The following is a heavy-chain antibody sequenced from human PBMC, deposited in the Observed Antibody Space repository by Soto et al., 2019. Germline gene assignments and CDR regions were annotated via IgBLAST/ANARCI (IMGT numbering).Heavy chain of an antibody. D-gene: IGHD5-18*01. Sequence: QVQLVQSGAEVKKPESSVKVSCKAPGGTFSTYAISWVRQAPGQGLEWMGGIIPMFGTANYAQRFQDRVTITEDEPTKTVYMELGSLRSEDTAVYFCASGIQLWLRRINNGYSGWGQGTLVTVSS. CDR2: IIPMFGTA. V-gene: IGHV1-69*12. CDR1: GGTFSTYA. J-gene: IGHJ4*02. CDR3: ASGIQLWLRRINNGYSG.